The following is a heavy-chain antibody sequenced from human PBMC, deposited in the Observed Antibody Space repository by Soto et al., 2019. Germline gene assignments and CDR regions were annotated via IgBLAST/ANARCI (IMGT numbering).Heavy chain of an antibody. Sequence: PGGSLRLSCAASGFTVSSNYMNWVRQAPGKGLEWVSVIYSGGSTYYADYVKGRFTISRNNTKNAQYLQKISLRAEDTAVYYCARSRRRDCNGGSCYYYYGMDVWGQGTTVTVSS. V-gene: IGHV3-53*01. CDR1: GFTVSSNY. J-gene: IGHJ6*02. CDR2: IYSGGST. CDR3: ARSRRRDCNGGSCYYYYGMDV. D-gene: IGHD2-15*01.